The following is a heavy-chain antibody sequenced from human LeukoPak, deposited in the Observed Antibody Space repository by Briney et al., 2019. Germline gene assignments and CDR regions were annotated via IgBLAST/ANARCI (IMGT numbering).Heavy chain of an antibody. D-gene: IGHD3-22*01. J-gene: IGHJ5*01. CDR1: GGSLSRYY. Sequence: PLEPLSLTRTVSGGSLSRYYWSWIPQPAGKGLECIGRLYTSGSTNYNPPLKRRVTMSVDTSKNQFSLQLSSVTAADTAVYYCARGSYYDPNWFDSWGQGTLVTVSS. CDR3: ARGSYYDPNWFDS. V-gene: IGHV4-4*07. CDR2: LYTSGST.